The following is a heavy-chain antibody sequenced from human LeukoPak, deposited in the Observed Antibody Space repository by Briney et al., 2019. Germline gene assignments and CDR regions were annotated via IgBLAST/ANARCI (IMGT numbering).Heavy chain of an antibody. CDR3: ARGQTTVTN. CDR1: GFTFSSYW. Sequence: GGSLRLSSAASGFTFSSYWMSWVRQAPGRGLEWVANIKQDGSEKYYVDSVKGRFTISRDNAKNSLYLQMNSLRAEDTAMYYCARGQTTVTNWGQGTLVTVSS. CDR2: IKQDGSEK. J-gene: IGHJ4*02. V-gene: IGHV3-7*03. D-gene: IGHD4-17*01.